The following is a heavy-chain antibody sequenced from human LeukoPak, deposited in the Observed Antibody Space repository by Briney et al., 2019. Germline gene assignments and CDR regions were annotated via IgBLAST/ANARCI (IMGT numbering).Heavy chain of an antibody. V-gene: IGHV3-23*01. CDR3: AKGFGDTIFGVVAASFFDY. Sequence: GGSLRLSCAASGFTFSSYAMNWVRQAPGKGLAWVSGINNSGGSTYYADSVKGRFTISRDNSKNTLYLQMNSLRAEDTAVYYCAKGFGDTIFGVVAASFFDYWGQGTLVTVSS. CDR1: GFTFSSYA. D-gene: IGHD3-3*01. CDR2: INNSGGST. J-gene: IGHJ4*02.